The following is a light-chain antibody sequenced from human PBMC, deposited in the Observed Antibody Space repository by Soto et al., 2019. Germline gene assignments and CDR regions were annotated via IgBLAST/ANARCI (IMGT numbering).Light chain of an antibody. Sequence: QSALTQPASVSGSPGQSITISCTGTSSDIGGYDYVSWYQQHPGKAPKLMIYDVSHRPSGVSNRFSASKSGNTASLTISGLQAEDEADYYCSSYTRSSTQVFGGGTQLTVL. CDR3: SSYTRSSTQV. CDR1: SSDIGGYDY. J-gene: IGLJ2*01. V-gene: IGLV2-14*01. CDR2: DVS.